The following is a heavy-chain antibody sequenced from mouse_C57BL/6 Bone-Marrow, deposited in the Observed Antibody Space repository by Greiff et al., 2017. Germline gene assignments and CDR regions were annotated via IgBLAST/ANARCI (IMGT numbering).Heavy chain of an antibody. Sequence: DVHLVESGGGLVQPGGSLKLSCAASGFTFSDYYMYWVRQTPEKRLEWVAYISNGGGSTYYPDTVKGRFTISRDNAKNTLYLQMSRLKSEDTAMYYCARPDYYGSRFYAMDYWGQGTSVTVSS. CDR2: ISNGGGST. CDR3: ARPDYYGSRFYAMDY. V-gene: IGHV5-12*01. D-gene: IGHD1-1*01. J-gene: IGHJ4*01. CDR1: GFTFSDYY.